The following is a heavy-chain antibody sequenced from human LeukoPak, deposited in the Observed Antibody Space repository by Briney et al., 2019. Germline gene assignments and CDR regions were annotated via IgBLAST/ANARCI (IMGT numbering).Heavy chain of an antibody. D-gene: IGHD3-16*02. CDR3: AREAYYDYVWGSYRYISSYGMDV. CDR2: IKQDGSEK. CDR1: GFTFSSYW. Sequence: PGGSLRLPCAASGFTFSSYWMSWVRQAPGKGLEWVANIKQDGSEKYYVDSVKGRFTISRDNAKNSLYLQMNSLRAEDTAVYYCAREAYYDYVWGSYRYISSYGMDVWGQGTTVTVSS. J-gene: IGHJ6*02. V-gene: IGHV3-7*03.